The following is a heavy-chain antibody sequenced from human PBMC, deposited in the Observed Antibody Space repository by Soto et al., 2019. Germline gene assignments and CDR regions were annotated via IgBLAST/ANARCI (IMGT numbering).Heavy chain of an antibody. V-gene: IGHV4-4*02. CDR2: IYHSGST. Sequence: PSETLSLTGAVSGGSSSSSNWWSCVRQPPGKGLEWIGEIYHSGSTNYNPSLKSRVTISVDKSKNQFSLKLSSVTAADTAVYYCARDPSGSYGDYWGQGTLVTVSS. J-gene: IGHJ4*02. CDR1: GGSSSSSNW. D-gene: IGHD1-26*01. CDR3: ARDPSGSYGDY.